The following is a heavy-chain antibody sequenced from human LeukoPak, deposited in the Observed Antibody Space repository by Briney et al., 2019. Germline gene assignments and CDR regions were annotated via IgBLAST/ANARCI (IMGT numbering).Heavy chain of an antibody. D-gene: IGHD2-2*01. Sequence: SETLSLTCAVYGGSFSGYYWSWMRQPPGKGLEWIGEINNSGSTNYNPSLKSRVTISVDTSKNQFSLKLSSVTAADTAVYYCARGPLVVVPAAIRYYYYYYMDVWGKGTTVTVSS. CDR2: INNSGST. CDR3: ARGPLVVVPAAIRYYYYYYMDV. CDR1: GGSFSGYY. V-gene: IGHV4-34*01. J-gene: IGHJ6*03.